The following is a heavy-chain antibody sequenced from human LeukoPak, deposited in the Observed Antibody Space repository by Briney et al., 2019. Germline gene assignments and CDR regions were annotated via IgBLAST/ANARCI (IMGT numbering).Heavy chain of an antibody. CDR2: INPSSGGV. D-gene: IGHD3-16*01. CDR3: ARGGLDVMRSGLWKPLEY. J-gene: IGHJ4*02. CDR1: GYSFTAYY. Sequence: SVKVSCXASGYSFTAYYIHWVRQAPGQGLEWMGWINPSSGGVHFAQEFQGRVTMPSDTSSRTAFMELSRLRSDDTAVYYCARGGLDVMRSGLWKPLEYWGQGTLVTVSS. V-gene: IGHV1-2*02.